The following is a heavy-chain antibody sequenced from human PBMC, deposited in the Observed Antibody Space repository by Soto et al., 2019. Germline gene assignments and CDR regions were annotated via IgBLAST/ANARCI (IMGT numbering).Heavy chain of an antibody. CDR1: GFTFSSDA. CDR3: AKEWWYSSSWYNWFDP. CDR2: ISGSGGST. Sequence: EVQLLESGGGLVQPGGSLRLSCAASGFTFSSDAMSWVRQAPGKGLEWVSAISGSGGSTYYADSVKGRFTISRDNSKNTLYLQMNSLRAEDTAVYYCAKEWWYSSSWYNWFDPWGQGTLVTVSS. J-gene: IGHJ5*02. D-gene: IGHD6-13*01. V-gene: IGHV3-23*01.